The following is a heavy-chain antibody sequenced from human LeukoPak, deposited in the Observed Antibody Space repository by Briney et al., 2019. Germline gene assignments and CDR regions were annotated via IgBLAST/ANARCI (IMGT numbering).Heavy chain of an antibody. CDR2: IYQSGGT. Sequence: SETLSLTCTVSGVSITTSGFYYSWIRQPPGKGLEWLGYIYQSGGTFYDPSLKSRISISIDRPKNQFSLKMNSVTAADTAVYYCARGTNPLYNWQHEGFDYWGQGALIAVSS. V-gene: IGHV4-30-2*01. CDR3: ARGTNPLYNWQHEGFDY. D-gene: IGHD1-20*01. CDR1: GVSITTSGFY. J-gene: IGHJ4*02.